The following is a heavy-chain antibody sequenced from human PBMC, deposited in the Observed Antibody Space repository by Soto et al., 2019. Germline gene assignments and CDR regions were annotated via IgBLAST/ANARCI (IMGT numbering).Heavy chain of an antibody. D-gene: IGHD3-16*01. Sequence: ASVKVSCKASGYTFTSSGISWVRQAPGLGLEWMGWISAYNGNTNYAQKLQGRVTMTTDTSTSTACMELRSLRSDDTAVDYCARDYISYPNWFDTWGQGTLVTVSS. CDR1: GYTFTSSG. J-gene: IGHJ5*02. V-gene: IGHV1-18*01. CDR2: ISAYNGNT. CDR3: ARDYISYPNWFDT.